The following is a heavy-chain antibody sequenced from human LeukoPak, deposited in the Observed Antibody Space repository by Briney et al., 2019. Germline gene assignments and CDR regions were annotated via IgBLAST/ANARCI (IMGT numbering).Heavy chain of an antibody. Sequence: SETLSLTCTVSGGSTSSYYWSWIRQPPGKGLEWIGYIYYSGSTNYNPSLKSRVTISVDTSKNQFSLKLSSVTAADTAVYYCARLSNLFIAPIYYYYGMDVWGQGTTVTVSS. CDR3: ARLSNLFIAPIYYYYGMDV. CDR1: GGSTSSYY. V-gene: IGHV4-59*08. CDR2: IYYSGST. D-gene: IGHD2-15*01. J-gene: IGHJ6*02.